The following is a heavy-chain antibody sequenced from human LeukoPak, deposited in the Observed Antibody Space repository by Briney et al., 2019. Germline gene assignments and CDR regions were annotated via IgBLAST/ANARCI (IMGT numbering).Heavy chain of an antibody. V-gene: IGHV4-31*03. J-gene: IGHJ6*02. CDR3: ARDRGVTTNYYYYGMDV. D-gene: IGHD4-17*01. CDR2: IYYSGST. Sequence: TLSLTCTVSGGSISSGGYYWSWIRQHPGKGLEWIGYIYYSGSTYYNPSLKSRVTISVDTSKNQFSLKLSSVAAADTAVYYCARDRGVTTNYYYYGMDVWGQGTLVTVSS. CDR1: GGSISSGGYY.